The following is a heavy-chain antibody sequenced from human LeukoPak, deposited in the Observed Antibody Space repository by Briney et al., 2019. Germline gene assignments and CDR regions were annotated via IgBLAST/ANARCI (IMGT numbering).Heavy chain of an antibody. J-gene: IGHJ4*02. Sequence: GGSLRLSCAASGFTFSSYAMSWVRQAPGKGLEWVSAISRSGGYMYYADSVKGRFTVSRDNAKNSLYLQMNSLRAEDTAVYYCASGGSTMVRGVIITKYFDYWGQGTLVTVSS. CDR1: GFTFSSYA. D-gene: IGHD3-10*01. CDR2: ISRSGGYM. V-gene: IGHV3-21*01. CDR3: ASGGSTMVRGVIITKYFDY.